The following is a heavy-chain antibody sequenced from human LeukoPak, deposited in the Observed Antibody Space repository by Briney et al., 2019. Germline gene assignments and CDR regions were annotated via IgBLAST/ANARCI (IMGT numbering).Heavy chain of an antibody. J-gene: IGHJ6*02. D-gene: IGHD3-3*01. Sequence: GGSLRLSCAASGFTFSSYSMNWVRQAPGKGLEWVSVIYSGGSTYYADSVKGRFTISRDNSKNTLYLQMNSLRAEDTAVYYCARDRRVFGMDVWGQGTTVTVSS. CDR1: GFTFSSYS. CDR3: ARDRRVFGMDV. CDR2: IYSGGST. V-gene: IGHV3-66*01.